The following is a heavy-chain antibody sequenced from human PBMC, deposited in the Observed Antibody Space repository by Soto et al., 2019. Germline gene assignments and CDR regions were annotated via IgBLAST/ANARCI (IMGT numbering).Heavy chain of an antibody. Sequence: QVQLQESGPGLVKPSETLSLTCTVSGGSISSYYWSWIRQPAGKGLEWIGRIYTSGSTNYNPSLKSQITMSVDTSKNQFSLKLSSVTAADTAVYYCATVMGDIVVVPSTRNWFDPWGQGTMVTVSS. CDR3: ATVMGDIVVVPSTRNWFDP. V-gene: IGHV4-4*07. CDR2: IYTSGST. CDR1: GGSISSYY. D-gene: IGHD2-2*01. J-gene: IGHJ5*02.